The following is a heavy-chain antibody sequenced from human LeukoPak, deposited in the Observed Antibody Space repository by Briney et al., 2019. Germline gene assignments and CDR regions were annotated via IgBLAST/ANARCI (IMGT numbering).Heavy chain of an antibody. CDR2: IYYSGST. CDR1: GGSISSSSYY. Sequence: SETLSLTCTVSGGSISSSSYYWGWIRQPPGKGLEWIGSIYYSGSTNYNPSLKSRVTISVDTSKNQFSLKLSSVTAADTAVYYCARVIHNWFDPWGQGTLVTVSS. CDR3: ARVIHNWFDP. J-gene: IGHJ5*02. V-gene: IGHV4-39*07.